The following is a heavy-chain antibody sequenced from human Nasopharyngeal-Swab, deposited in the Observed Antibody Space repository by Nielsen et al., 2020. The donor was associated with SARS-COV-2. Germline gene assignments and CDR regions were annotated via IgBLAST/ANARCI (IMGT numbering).Heavy chain of an antibody. D-gene: IGHD3-10*01. J-gene: IGHJ4*02. Sequence: SVKVSCKASGGTFSSYAISWVRQAPGQGLEWMGGIIPIFGTPNYAQELQGRVTISADESTSTAYMELSSLRSEDTAVYYCARASDGSENYYYFDYWGQGTLVTVSS. V-gene: IGHV1-69*13. CDR2: IIPIFGTP. CDR3: ARASDGSENYYYFDY. CDR1: GGTFSSYA.